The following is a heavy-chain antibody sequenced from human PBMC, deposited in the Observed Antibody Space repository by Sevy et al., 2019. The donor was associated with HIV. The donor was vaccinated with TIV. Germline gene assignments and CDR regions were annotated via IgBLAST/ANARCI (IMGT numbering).Heavy chain of an antibody. D-gene: IGHD5-18*01. CDR2: ISFDGTKK. J-gene: IGHJ4*02. Sequence: GGSLRLSCAASGFTFSSYPLHWVRQAPGKGLEWVAVISFDGTKKYYADSVKGRFTISRDNSKNSLYLRMSSLRAGDTAVYYCTRPNDVHLWGTDYFDYWGQRTLVTDSS. CDR1: GFTFSSYP. V-gene: IGHV3-30-3*01. CDR3: TRPNDVHLWGTDYFDY.